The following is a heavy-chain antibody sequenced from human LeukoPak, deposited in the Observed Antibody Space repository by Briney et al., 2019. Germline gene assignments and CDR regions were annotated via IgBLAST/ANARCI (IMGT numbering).Heavy chain of an antibody. CDR1: GFSFSDYY. J-gene: IGHJ4*02. CDR2: ISSSGSHT. V-gene: IGHV3-11*03. Sequence: GGSLRLSCVASGFSFSDYYMSWIRQAPGKGLEWVSYISSSGSHTNYADSVTGRFTISRNNAKKSLHLQMNSLRAEDTAVYYCARHPDGSLSLDYWGQGTLVTVPS. CDR3: ARHPDGSLSLDY. D-gene: IGHD1-26*01.